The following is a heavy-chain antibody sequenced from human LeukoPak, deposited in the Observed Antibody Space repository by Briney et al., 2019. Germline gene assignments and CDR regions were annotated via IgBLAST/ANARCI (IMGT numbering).Heavy chain of an antibody. Sequence: GGSLRLSCAASGFTFSSYSMNWVRQAPGKGLEWVSSISSSSSYIYYADSVKSRFTISRDNAKNSLYLQMNSLRAEDTAVYYCARALRFLEWLSSVDYWGQGTLVTVSS. J-gene: IGHJ4*02. CDR2: ISSSSSYI. CDR3: ARALRFLEWLSSVDY. CDR1: GFTFSSYS. D-gene: IGHD3-3*01. V-gene: IGHV3-21*01.